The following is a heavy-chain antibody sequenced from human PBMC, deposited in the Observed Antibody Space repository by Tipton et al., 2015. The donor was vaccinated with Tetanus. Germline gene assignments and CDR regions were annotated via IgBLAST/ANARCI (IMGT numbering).Heavy chain of an antibody. CDR2: ISYSSGTI. D-gene: IGHD5-24*01. V-gene: IGHV3-11*04. CDR1: GFSFSDSF. CDR3: ARDSTHRRDGYNDFDY. Sequence: GSLRLSCAASGFSFSDSFMGWVRQAPGKGLEWVSYISYSSGTIYYADSVQGRFTISRDNAKNSLYLQMNSLRDEDTAVYYCARDSTHRRDGYNDFDYWGQGTLVTVSS. J-gene: IGHJ4*02.